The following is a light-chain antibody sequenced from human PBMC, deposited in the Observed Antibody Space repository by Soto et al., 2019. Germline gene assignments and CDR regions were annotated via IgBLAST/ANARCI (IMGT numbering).Light chain of an antibody. CDR2: GAS. CDR3: QHYNNWPLT. CDR1: QSISDT. Sequence: EIVMTQSPVTLSLSPGGRATLSCMASQSISDTLAWYQQKPGQAPRLLIHGASTRAPGFPARFSGSGSATEFTLTISSLQSEDFAVYYCQHYNNWPLTFGGGTKVDIK. J-gene: IGKJ4*01. V-gene: IGKV3-15*01.